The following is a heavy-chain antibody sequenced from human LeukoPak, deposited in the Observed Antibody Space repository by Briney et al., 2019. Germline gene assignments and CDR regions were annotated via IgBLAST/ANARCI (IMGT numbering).Heavy chain of an antibody. CDR2: ISYDGSNK. D-gene: IGHD2-15*01. J-gene: IGHJ4*02. V-gene: IGHV3-30-3*01. Sequence: PGRSLRLSCAASGFTFSSYAMHWVRQAPGKGLEWVAVISYDGSNKYYADSVKGRFTISRDNSKNTLYLQMNSLRAEDTAVYYCARGDCSGGSCYSYYFDYWGQGTLVTVSS. CDR1: GFTFSSYA. CDR3: ARGDCSGGSCYSYYFDY.